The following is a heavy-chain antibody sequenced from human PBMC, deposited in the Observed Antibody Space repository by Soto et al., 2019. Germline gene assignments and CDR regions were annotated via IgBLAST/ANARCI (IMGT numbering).Heavy chain of an antibody. J-gene: IGHJ6*02. D-gene: IGHD3-10*01. CDR1: GGTFSSYA. Sequence: GSSVKVSCKASGGTFSSYAISWVRQAPGQGLEWMGGIIPIFGTANYAQKFQGRVTITADESTSTAYMELSSLRSEDTAVYHCARGSNEERHYYGSGKGYGMDVWGQGTTVTVSS. V-gene: IGHV1-69*13. CDR2: IIPIFGTA. CDR3: ARGSNEERHYYGSGKGYGMDV.